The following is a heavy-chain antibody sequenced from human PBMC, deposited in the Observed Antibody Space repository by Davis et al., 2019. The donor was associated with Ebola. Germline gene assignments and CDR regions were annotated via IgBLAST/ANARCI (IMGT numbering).Heavy chain of an antibody. Sequence: GESLKISCAASGFTFSSYGMHWVRQAPGKGLEWVAVISYDGSNKYYADSVKGRFTISRDNSKNTLYLQMNSLRAEDTAVYYCARVTLAIAVAGPFDYWGQGTLVTVSS. D-gene: IGHD6-19*01. V-gene: IGHV3-30*03. CDR2: ISYDGSNK. CDR3: ARVTLAIAVAGPFDY. CDR1: GFTFSSYG. J-gene: IGHJ4*02.